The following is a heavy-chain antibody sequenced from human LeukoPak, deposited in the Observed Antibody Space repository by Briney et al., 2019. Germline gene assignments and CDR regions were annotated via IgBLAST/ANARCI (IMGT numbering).Heavy chain of an antibody. CDR2: ISESGEKT. CDR3: SNSPPTYGDLDY. V-gene: IGHV3-23*01. D-gene: IGHD2/OR15-2a*01. CDR1: GFPFDTYA. Sequence: GGSLRLSCEASGFPFDTYAMSWVRQAPGRGLEWVSAISESGEKTYCADSVEGRFTISRDNSKNTLSLQMTSLRVEDTAVYYCSNSPPTYGDLDYWGQGTLVTVSS. J-gene: IGHJ4*02.